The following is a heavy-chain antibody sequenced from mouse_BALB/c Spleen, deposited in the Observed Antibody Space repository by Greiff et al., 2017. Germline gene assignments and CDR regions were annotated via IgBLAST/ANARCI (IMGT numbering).Heavy chain of an antibody. J-gene: IGHJ2*01. CDR1: GYTFTSYY. CDR3: ARWGYGNYDY. CDR2: IYPGNVNT. D-gene: IGHD2-10*02. V-gene: IGHV1S56*01. Sequence: VQLQQSGPELVKPGASVRISCKASGYTFTSYYIHWVKQRPGQGLEWIGWIYPGNVNTKYNEKFKGKATLTADKSSSTAYMQLSSLTSEDSAVYFCARWGYGNYDYWGQGTTLTVSS.